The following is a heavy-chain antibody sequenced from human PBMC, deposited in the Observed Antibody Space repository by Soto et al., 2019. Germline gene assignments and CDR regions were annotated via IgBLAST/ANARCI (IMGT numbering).Heavy chain of an antibody. V-gene: IGHV1-18*01. CDR3: ARDHRGGTDAFDI. Sequence: QVQLVQSGAEVKKPGASVKVSCKASGYTFTSFGISWVRQAPGQGLEWTGWISAYNGNTNYAENLQGRVTMTTDTSTSTAHMELRSLRSDDTAVYYCARDHRGGTDAFDIWGQGTMVTVSS. CDR1: GYTFTSFG. J-gene: IGHJ3*02. D-gene: IGHD2-15*01. CDR2: ISAYNGNT.